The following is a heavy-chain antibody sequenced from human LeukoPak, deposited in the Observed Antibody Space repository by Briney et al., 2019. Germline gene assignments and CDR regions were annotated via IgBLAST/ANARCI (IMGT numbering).Heavy chain of an antibody. D-gene: IGHD6-19*01. CDR2: INHSGST. V-gene: IGHV4-34*01. CDR3: ARRLDGSGWYDDY. CDR1: GGSFSSYY. J-gene: IGHJ4*02. Sequence: SETLSLTCAVYGGSFSSYYWSWIRQPPGKGLEWIGEINHSGSTNYNPSLKSRVTISVDTSKNQFSLKLSSVTAADTAVYYCARRLDGSGWYDDYWGQGTLVTVSS.